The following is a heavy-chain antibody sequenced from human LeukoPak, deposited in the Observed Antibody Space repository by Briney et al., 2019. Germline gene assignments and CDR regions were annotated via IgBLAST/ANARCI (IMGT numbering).Heavy chain of an antibody. CDR2: ISAYNGDT. CDR1: GYTFTTNG. V-gene: IGHV1-18*01. Sequence: ASVKVSCKASGYTFTTNGITWVRQAPGQGLEWMGWISAYNGDTNYAQKFQGRVTMTTDTSTNTAYMELRSPRSDDTAVYYCARVPSPLQWLFHFDYWGQGTLVTVSS. CDR3: ARVPSPLQWLFHFDY. D-gene: IGHD6-19*01. J-gene: IGHJ4*02.